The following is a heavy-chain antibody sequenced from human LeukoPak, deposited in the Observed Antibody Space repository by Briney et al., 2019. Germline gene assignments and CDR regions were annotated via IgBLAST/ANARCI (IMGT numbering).Heavy chain of an antibody. Sequence: PSETLSLTCIVSGGSISSSSYYWGWIRQPPGKGLEWIGSIYYSGTTYHNPSLKSRGTISVDTSKNQLSLKLYSVTAADTAVYYCARHFSGYSSGWHEYYFDYWGQGILVAVSS. CDR3: ARHFSGYSSGWHEYYFDY. CDR1: GGSISSSSYY. J-gene: IGHJ4*02. D-gene: IGHD6-19*01. CDR2: IYYSGTT. V-gene: IGHV4-39*01.